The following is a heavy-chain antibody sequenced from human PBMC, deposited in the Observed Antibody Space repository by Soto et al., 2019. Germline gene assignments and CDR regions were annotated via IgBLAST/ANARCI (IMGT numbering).Heavy chain of an antibody. CDR1: GGSISSYY. CDR3: ARDPHYDFWSGYSGWFDP. D-gene: IGHD3-3*01. V-gene: IGHV4-4*07. J-gene: IGHJ5*02. CDR2: IYTSGST. Sequence: SETLSLTCTVSGGSISSYYWSWIRQPAGKGLEWIGRIYTSGSTNYNPSLKSRVTMSVDTSKNQFSLKLSSVTAADTAVYYCARDPHYDFWSGYSGWFDPWGQGTLVTVSS.